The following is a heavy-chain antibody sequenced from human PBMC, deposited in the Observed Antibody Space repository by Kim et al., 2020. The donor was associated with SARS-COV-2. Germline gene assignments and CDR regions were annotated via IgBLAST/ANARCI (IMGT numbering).Heavy chain of an antibody. CDR2: IKSKTDGGTT. D-gene: IGHD3-9*01. J-gene: IGHJ4*02. CDR3: TTEDRHSTYYDVLTGYYRRVGYFFDY. CDR1: GFTFSNAW. V-gene: IGHV3-15*01. Sequence: GGSLRLSCAASGFTFSNAWMSWVRQAPGKGLEWVGHIKSKTDGGTTDYAAPVKGRFTISRDDSKNTLYLQMNSLKTEDTAVYYCTTEDRHSTYYDVLTGYYRRVGYFFDYWGQGTLVTVSS.